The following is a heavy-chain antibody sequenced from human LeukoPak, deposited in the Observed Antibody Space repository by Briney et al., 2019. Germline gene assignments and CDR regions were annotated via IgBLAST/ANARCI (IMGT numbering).Heavy chain of an antibody. Sequence: PSETLSLTCTVSGGSISGSFYYWGWIRQPPGKGLEWIGSIYYSGSTYYNPSLKSRVTISVDTSKNQFSLNLSPVTAADTAVYYCARRGLIDYWGQGTLVTVSS. CDR2: IYYSGST. J-gene: IGHJ4*02. CDR3: ARRGLIDY. V-gene: IGHV4-39*01. D-gene: IGHD3/OR15-3a*01. CDR1: GGSISGSFYY.